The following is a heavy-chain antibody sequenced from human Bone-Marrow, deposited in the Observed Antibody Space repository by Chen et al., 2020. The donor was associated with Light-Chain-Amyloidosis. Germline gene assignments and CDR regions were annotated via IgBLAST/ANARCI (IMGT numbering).Heavy chain of an antibody. D-gene: IGHD3-9*01. Sequence: EVLLVESGGEVVQPGGSLRLSCTASGFSFSTYWMHWVRQSPGKGLVSVSRTNSAGTSTTYADSVKGRFTVSRDNTKNTMYLEMNSLRVEDTAVYYCARTTLRYLDYWGQVTLVTVSS. V-gene: IGHV3-74*01. CDR3: ARTTLRYLDY. CDR1: GFSFSTYW. J-gene: IGHJ4*02. CDR2: TNSAGTST.